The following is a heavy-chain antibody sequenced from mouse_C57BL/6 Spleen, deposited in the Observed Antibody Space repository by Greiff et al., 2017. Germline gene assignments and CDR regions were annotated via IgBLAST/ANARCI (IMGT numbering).Heavy chain of an antibody. Sequence: QVQLQQPGAELVMPGASVKLSCKASGYTFTSYWMPWVKQRPGQGLAWIGEIDPSDSYTNYNQKFKGKSTLTVDKSSSTAYMQLSSLTSEDSAVYYCARSHYGYDGNDCDDWGQGTTLTVAS. CDR1: GYTFTSYW. V-gene: IGHV1-69*01. CDR3: ARSHYGYDGNDCDD. D-gene: IGHD2-2*01. J-gene: IGHJ2*01. CDR2: IDPSDSYT.